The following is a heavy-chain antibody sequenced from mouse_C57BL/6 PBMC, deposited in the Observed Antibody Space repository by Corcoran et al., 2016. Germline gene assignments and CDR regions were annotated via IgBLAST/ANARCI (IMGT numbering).Heavy chain of an antibody. V-gene: IGHV1-26*01. D-gene: IGHD1-1*01. Sequence: EVQLQQSGPELVKPGASVKISCKASGYTFTDYYMHWVKQSHGKSLEWIGDINPNNGGTSYNQKFKGKATLTVDKSSSTAYMELRSLTSEDSAVYYCARGYGRGDDFDYWGQGTTLTVSS. J-gene: IGHJ2*01. CDR2: INPNNGGT. CDR1: GYTFTDYY. CDR3: ARGYGRGDDFDY.